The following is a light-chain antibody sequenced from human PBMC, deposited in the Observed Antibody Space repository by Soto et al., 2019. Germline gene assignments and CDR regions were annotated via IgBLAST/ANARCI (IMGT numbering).Light chain of an antibody. J-gene: IGKJ4*01. V-gene: IGKV1-39*01. Sequence: DIQMTQSPSSLSASVGDRVTITCRASQSISSYLNWYQQKPGKAPKLLIYAASSLQSGVPSRFSGSGSGTDFTLTISSLQPEDFATYYYQHSYSTSLTFGGGTKVDIK. CDR2: AAS. CDR3: QHSYSTSLT. CDR1: QSISSY.